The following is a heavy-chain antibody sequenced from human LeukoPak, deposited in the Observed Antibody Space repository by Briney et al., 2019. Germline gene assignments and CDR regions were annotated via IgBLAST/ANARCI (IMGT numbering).Heavy chain of an antibody. CDR1: GFTFSSYS. CDR3: ARGPRGYETDYYYCDMDV. CDR2: ISSSGSTI. Sequence: PGGSLRLSCAASGFTFSSYSMNWVHQAPGKGLEWVSYISSSGSTIYYADSVKGRFTISRDNAKNSLYLQMNSLRAEDTAVYFCARGPRGYETDYYYCDMDVWGQGTTVTVSS. D-gene: IGHD2-2*01. J-gene: IGHJ6*02. V-gene: IGHV3-48*04.